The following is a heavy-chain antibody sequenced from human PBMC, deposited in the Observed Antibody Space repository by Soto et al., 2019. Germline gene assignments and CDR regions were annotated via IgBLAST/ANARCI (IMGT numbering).Heavy chain of an antibody. V-gene: IGHV1-2*04. Sequence: QVQLVQSGAEVKKPGASVKVSCKASGYTFTGYYMHWVRQAPGQGLEWMGWINPNSGGTNYAQKFQGWVTMTRDTSISTAYMELSRLRSDDTTVYYCARDNGDYRGNAFDIWGQGTMVTVSS. CDR1: GYTFTGYY. CDR2: INPNSGGT. D-gene: IGHD4-17*01. J-gene: IGHJ3*02. CDR3: ARDNGDYRGNAFDI.